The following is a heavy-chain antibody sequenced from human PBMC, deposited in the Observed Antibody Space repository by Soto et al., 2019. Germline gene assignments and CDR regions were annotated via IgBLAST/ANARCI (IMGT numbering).Heavy chain of an antibody. V-gene: IGHV4-28*01. CDR1: GDSMSSSNW. CDR3: ARREIQGPIDY. J-gene: IGHJ4*02. CDR2: IYYSGTT. D-gene: IGHD1-26*01. Sequence: SKTLSLTCAVSGDSMSSSNWWGWIRQPPGKGLEWIGYIYYSGTTYYNPSLKSRVTMSVDTSKNQFSLKLTSVTAVDTAVYYCARREIQGPIDYWGQGTLVTVSS.